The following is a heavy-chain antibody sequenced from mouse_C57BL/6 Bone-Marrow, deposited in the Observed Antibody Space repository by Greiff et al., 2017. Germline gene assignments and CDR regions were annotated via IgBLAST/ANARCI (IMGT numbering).Heavy chain of an antibody. V-gene: IGHV14-4*01. D-gene: IGHD2-3*01. Sequence: VQLQQSGAELVRPGASVKLSCTASGFNIKDDYMHWVKQRPEQGLEWIGWIDPENGDTEYASKFQGKATITAATSSNTAYLQLSSLTSEDTAVYYCTTWGWLLEAYWGQGTLVTVSA. CDR2: IDPENGDT. CDR1: GFNIKDDY. CDR3: TTWGWLLEAY. J-gene: IGHJ3*01.